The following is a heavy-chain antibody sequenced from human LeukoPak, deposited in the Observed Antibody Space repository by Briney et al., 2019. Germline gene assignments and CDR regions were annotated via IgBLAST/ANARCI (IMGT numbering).Heavy chain of an antibody. V-gene: IGHV4-30-4*01. CDR3: AGWSGFRNWFDP. CDR2: IYYSGST. D-gene: IGHD3-3*01. J-gene: IGHJ5*02. Sequence: SETLSLTCTVSSGSISSADYYWRWIRQPPGKGLEWIGHIYYSGSTYYNPSLKSRLTISVDTSKNQFSLKLSSVTAADTAVYYCAGWSGFRNWFDPWGQGTLVTVSS. CDR1: SGSISSADYY.